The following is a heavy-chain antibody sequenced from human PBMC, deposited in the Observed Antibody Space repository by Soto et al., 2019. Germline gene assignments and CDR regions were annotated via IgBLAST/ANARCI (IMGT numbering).Heavy chain of an antibody. CDR1: GFTFDDYT. D-gene: IGHD3-22*01. J-gene: IGHJ4*02. CDR2: ISWDGGST. V-gene: IGHV3-43*01. CDR3: ATSDDSSGYWG. Sequence: EVQLVESGGVVVQPGGSLRLSCAASGFTFDDYTMHWVRQAPGKGLEWVSLISWDGGSTYYADSVKGRFTISRDNSKNSLYLQMISLRTEDTALYYCATSDDSSGYWGWGQGTLVTVSS.